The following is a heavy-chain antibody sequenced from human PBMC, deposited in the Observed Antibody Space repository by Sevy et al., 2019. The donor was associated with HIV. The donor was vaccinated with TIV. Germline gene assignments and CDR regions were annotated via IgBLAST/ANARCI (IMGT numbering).Heavy chain of an antibody. V-gene: IGHV1-18*04. J-gene: IGHJ6*02. D-gene: IGHD6-6*01. CDR2: ISAYNGKT. CDR3: ARDGQVYSSSSGGYYYYRMDV. CDR1: GYTFTSYG. Sequence: ASVKVSCKASGYTFTSYGISWVRQAPGQGLEWMGWISAYNGKTNFAQKLQDKFTMTTDTSTSTAYMELRSLRSDDTAVYYCARDGQVYSSSSGGYYYYRMDVWGRGTPVTVSS.